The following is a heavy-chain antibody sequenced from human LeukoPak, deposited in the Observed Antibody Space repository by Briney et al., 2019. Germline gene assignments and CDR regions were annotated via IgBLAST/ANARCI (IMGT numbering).Heavy chain of an antibody. CDR3: ARASSSGNWFDP. J-gene: IGHJ5*02. Sequence: RASVKVSCKASGYTFTSYYMHWVRQAPGQGLEWMGIINPSGGSTSYARKFQGRVTMTRDTSTSTVYMELSSLRSEDTAVYYCARASSSGNWFDPWGQGTLVTVSS. D-gene: IGHD6-6*01. CDR1: GYTFTSYY. V-gene: IGHV1-46*01. CDR2: INPSGGST.